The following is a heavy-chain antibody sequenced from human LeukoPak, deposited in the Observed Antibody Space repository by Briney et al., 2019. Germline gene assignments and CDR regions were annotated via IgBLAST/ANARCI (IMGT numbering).Heavy chain of an antibody. CDR1: GYTFTGYY. CDR3: ARDGTYYYDSSGYSDH. Sequence: ASVKVSCKASGYTFTGYYMHWVRQAPGQGLEWMGWINPNSGGTNYAQKFQGRVTMTRDTSISTAYMELSRLSSDDTAVYYCARDGTYYYDSSGYSDHWGQGTLVTVSS. CDR2: INPNSGGT. J-gene: IGHJ5*02. D-gene: IGHD3-22*01. V-gene: IGHV1-2*02.